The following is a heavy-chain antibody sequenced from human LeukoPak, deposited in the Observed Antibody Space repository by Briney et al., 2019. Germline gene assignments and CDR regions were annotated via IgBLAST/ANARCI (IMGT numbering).Heavy chain of an antibody. CDR2: INHSGNT. D-gene: IGHD4-17*01. Sequence: SETLSLTCAVYGGSFSGYYWNWVRQPPGKGLEWIGEINHSGNTNYNPSLKTRVTMSVGTSKSQFSLKLVSVTAADTAVYYCARYDYGDDRPMEFFDYWGHGSLVTVSS. CDR1: GGSFSGYY. CDR3: ARYDYGDDRPMEFFDY. V-gene: IGHV4-34*01. J-gene: IGHJ4*01.